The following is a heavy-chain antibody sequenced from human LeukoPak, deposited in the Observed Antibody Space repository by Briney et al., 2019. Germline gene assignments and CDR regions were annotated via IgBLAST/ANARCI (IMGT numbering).Heavy chain of an antibody. CDR2: INHSGGT. V-gene: IGHV4-34*01. J-gene: IGHJ5*02. CDR1: GGSFSGYY. CDR3: AREGIVVVVAATHNWFDP. D-gene: IGHD2-15*01. Sequence: SETLSLTCAVYGGSFSGYYWSWIRQPPGKGLEWIGEINHSGGTNYNPSLKSRVTISVDTSKNQFSLKLSSVTAADTAVYYCAREGIVVVVAATHNWFDPWGRGTLVTVSS.